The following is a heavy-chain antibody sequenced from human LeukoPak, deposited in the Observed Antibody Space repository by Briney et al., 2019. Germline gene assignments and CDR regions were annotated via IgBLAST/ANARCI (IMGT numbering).Heavy chain of an antibody. D-gene: IGHD2-8*01. Sequence: ASVKVSCKASGYSLTTYYMHWVRQAPGQGLESMAIINPSGGGTKYAQKFQGRVTMTRDTPTNTVYMELSSLRTEDTAVYYCASVYLYGMDVWGQGTTVTVSS. J-gene: IGHJ6*02. V-gene: IGHV1-46*01. CDR3: ASVYLYGMDV. CDR2: INPSGGGT. CDR1: GYSLTTYY.